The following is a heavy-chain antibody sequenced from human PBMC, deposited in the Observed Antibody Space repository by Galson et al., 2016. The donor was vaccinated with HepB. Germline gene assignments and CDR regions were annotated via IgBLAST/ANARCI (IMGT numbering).Heavy chain of an antibody. CDR1: GFTFSNYY. D-gene: IGHD2-15*01. CDR2: ISSISTHT. V-gene: IGHV3-11*05. Sequence: SLRLSCAASGFTFSNYYTSWIRQAPGKGLEWVSYISSISTHTNYADSVKGRFSISRDNAKNSLYLQMNSLRAEDTAVYYCARGNGRDPRSNGMDVWGQGTTVTVSS. CDR3: ARGNGRDPRSNGMDV. J-gene: IGHJ6*02.